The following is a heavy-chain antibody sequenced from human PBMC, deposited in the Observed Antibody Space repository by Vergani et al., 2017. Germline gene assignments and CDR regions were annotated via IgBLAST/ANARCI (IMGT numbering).Heavy chain of an antibody. J-gene: IGHJ4*02. CDR2: ISYDGSNK. CDR1: GFTFSSYG. Sequence: QVQLVESGGGVVQPGRSLRLYCAASGFTFSSYGMHWVRQAPGKGLEWVAVISYDGSNKYYADSVKGRFTISRDNSKNTLYLQMNSLRAEDTAVYYCAKDRGIAAAGVDYWGQGTLVTVSS. V-gene: IGHV3-30*18. D-gene: IGHD6-13*01. CDR3: AKDRGIAAAGVDY.